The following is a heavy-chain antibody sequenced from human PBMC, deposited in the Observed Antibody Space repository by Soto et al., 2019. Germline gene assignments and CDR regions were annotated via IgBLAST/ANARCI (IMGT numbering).Heavy chain of an antibody. CDR1: GGFVGSGSYF. CDR3: ARRTKVPFGFDF. D-gene: IGHD3-10*01. J-gene: IGHJ4*02. CDR2: IYYTESS. Sequence: QVQLQESGPGLVKPSETLSLTCTVSGGFVGSGSYFWSWIRQPPGKGLEWIGYIYYTESSNFNPALNSEMSRTIGTSKNQFSLRLSSMTAADTAIYYCARRTKVPFGFDFWGQGALVTVSS. V-gene: IGHV4-61*01.